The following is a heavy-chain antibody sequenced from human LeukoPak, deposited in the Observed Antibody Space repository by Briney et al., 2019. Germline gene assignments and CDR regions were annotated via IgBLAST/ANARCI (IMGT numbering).Heavy chain of an antibody. Sequence: GGSLRLSCATSGFTFSSYWMSWVRQAPGKGLEWVANIKQDGSEKYYVDSVKGRFSISRDSSKNILYLQMNSLRAEDTAVYYCAKDRCSNGIGCYYYYMDVWGKGTTVTISS. CDR2: IKQDGSEK. V-gene: IGHV3-7*01. D-gene: IGHD2-8*01. CDR1: GFTFSSYW. J-gene: IGHJ6*03. CDR3: AKDRCSNGIGCYYYYMDV.